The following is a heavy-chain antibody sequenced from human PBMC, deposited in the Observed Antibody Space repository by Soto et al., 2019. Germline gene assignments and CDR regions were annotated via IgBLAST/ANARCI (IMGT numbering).Heavy chain of an antibody. CDR2: INHSGST. CDR3: ARTRLGSGSYSDW. CDR1: GGSFSGYY. Sequence: PSETLSLTCAVYGGSFSGYYWSWIRQPPGKGLEWIGEINHSGSTNYNPSLKSRVTISVDTSKNQFSLKLSSVTAADTAVYYCARTRLGSGSYSDWWGQGTLVTVSS. J-gene: IGHJ4*02. V-gene: IGHV4-34*01. D-gene: IGHD3-10*01.